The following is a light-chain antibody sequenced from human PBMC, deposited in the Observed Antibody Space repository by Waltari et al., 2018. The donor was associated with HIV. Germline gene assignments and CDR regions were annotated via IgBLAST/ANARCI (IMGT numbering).Light chain of an antibody. CDR2: RTD. CDR1: GSNIGADYD. V-gene: IGLV1-40*01. Sequence: QSVLPQPPSLSGAPGQRVTISCIGTGSNIGADYDVHWYRQVSGAASKLLIYRTDARPSGVPDRFFGSRSGASASLVINGLQTDDEADYYCQSYDSSLFWVFGGGTKLTVL. J-gene: IGLJ2*01. CDR3: QSYDSSLFWV.